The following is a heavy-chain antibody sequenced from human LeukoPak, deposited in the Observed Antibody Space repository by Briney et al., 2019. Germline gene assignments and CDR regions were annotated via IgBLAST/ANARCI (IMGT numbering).Heavy chain of an antibody. CDR3: ARELVERWQYAFDI. CDR2: VYYSGTT. Sequence: SETLSLTCTVSGGSISTYYWSWIREPTGKGLEWMGYVYYSGTTDDNPSLRSRVTISVDTSKNQFSLKLSSVTAADTAVYYCARELVERWQYAFDIWGQGTMVTVSS. J-gene: IGHJ3*02. V-gene: IGHV4-59*01. D-gene: IGHD1-1*01. CDR1: GGSISTYY.